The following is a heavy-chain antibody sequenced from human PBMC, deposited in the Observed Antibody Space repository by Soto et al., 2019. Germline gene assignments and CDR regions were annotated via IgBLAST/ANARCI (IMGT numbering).Heavy chain of an antibody. D-gene: IGHD2-21*01. CDR3: TTGLVKSRGAFDI. CDR1: GFTFSNAW. Sequence: EVQLVESGGGLVKPGGSLRLSCAASGFTFSNAWMNWVRQAPGKGLEWVGRIKSKTDGGTTDYAAPVKGRFTISRDDSKNTLYLQMNSLKTEDTAVYYCTTGLVKSRGAFDIWGQGTMVTVSS. V-gene: IGHV3-15*07. J-gene: IGHJ3*02. CDR2: IKSKTDGGTT.